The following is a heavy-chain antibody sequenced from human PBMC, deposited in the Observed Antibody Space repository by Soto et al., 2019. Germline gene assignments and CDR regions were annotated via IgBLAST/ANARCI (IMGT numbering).Heavy chain of an antibody. Sequence: PSETLSLTCTVSGGSISSYYWSWIRQPAGKGLEWIGRIYTSGSTNYNPSLKSRVTMSVDASKNQFSLRLSSVTAADTAVYYCAREDLDTAMIDYWGQGTLVTVSS. D-gene: IGHD5-18*01. CDR1: GGSISSYY. J-gene: IGHJ4*02. CDR2: IYTSGST. V-gene: IGHV4-4*07. CDR3: AREDLDTAMIDY.